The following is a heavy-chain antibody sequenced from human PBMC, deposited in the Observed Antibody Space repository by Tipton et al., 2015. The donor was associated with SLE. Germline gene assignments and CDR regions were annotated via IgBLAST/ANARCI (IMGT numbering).Heavy chain of an antibody. CDR3: ARHVSSSWFFDY. CDR1: GGSISSTSYY. V-gene: IGHV4-39*01. CDR2: IYYTGST. Sequence: LRLSCTVSGGSISSTSYYWGWIRQPPGKGLGWIGSIYYTGSTYYSPSLKSRVTMSVDTSKNQFSLKLSSVTAADTAVYYCARHVSSSWFFDYWGQGTLVTVSS. J-gene: IGHJ4*02. D-gene: IGHD6-13*01.